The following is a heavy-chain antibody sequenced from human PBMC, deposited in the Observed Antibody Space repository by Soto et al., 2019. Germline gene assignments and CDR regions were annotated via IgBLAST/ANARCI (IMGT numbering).Heavy chain of an antibody. CDR2: IYYSGST. V-gene: IGHV4-30-4*01. J-gene: IGHJ6*02. D-gene: IGHD3-3*01. CDR3: ARSDRNYDFWSGHSGLYGMDV. CDR1: GGSISSGDYY. Sequence: PSETLSLTCTVSGGSISSGDYYWSWIRQPPGKGLEWIGYIYYSGSTYYNPSLKSRVTISVDTSKNQFSLKLSSVTAADTAVYYCARSDRNYDFWSGHSGLYGMDVWGQGTTVTVSS.